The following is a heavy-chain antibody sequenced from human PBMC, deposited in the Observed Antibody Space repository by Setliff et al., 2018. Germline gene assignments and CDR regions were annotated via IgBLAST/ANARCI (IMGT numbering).Heavy chain of an antibody. J-gene: IGHJ4*02. Sequence: PSETLSLTCTVSGDSISSRTYYWSWIRQPAGKGLEWIGHIYTSWSTIYNPSLKSRLTISLDTSKNQFSLTLSSVTAADTAVYYCARLSCSSNSCPFDFWVQGTLVTVSS. D-gene: IGHD2-2*01. V-gene: IGHV4-61*09. CDR3: ARLSCSSNSCPFDF. CDR1: GDSISSRTYY. CDR2: IYTSWST.